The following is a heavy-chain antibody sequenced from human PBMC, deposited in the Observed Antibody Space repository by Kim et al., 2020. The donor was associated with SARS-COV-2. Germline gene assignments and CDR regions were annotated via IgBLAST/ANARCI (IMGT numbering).Heavy chain of an antibody. V-gene: IGHV4-38-2*02. CDR2: IYHSGST. Sequence: SETLSLTCTVSGYSISSGYYWGWIRQPPGKGLGWIGSIYHSGSTYYNPSLKSRVTISVDTSKNQFSLKLSSVTAADTAVYYCARDIPEDKPGSNNYFDYWGQGTLVTVSS. J-gene: IGHJ4*02. CDR1: GYSISSGYY. CDR3: ARDIPEDKPGSNNYFDY. D-gene: IGHD2-15*01.